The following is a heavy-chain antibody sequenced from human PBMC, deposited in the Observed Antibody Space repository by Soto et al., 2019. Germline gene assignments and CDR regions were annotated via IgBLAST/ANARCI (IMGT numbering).Heavy chain of an antibody. CDR3: ARRAGVTQINDYFDS. CDR1: GDSITSSSYY. CDR2: TFPCGTT. Sequence: SENLRVTCTVSGDSITSSSYYWGWIRPPPGKGLEWIRTTFPCGTTFFNPCLKSRVAISVDTSKNQFSLNLRSVTAADTAMYYWARRAGVTQINDYFDSWGPGTLVT. V-gene: IGHV4-39*01. D-gene: IGHD1-1*01. J-gene: IGHJ5*01.